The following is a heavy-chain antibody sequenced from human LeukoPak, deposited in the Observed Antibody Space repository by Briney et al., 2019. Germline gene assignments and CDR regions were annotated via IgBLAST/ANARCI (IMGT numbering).Heavy chain of an antibody. D-gene: IGHD6-13*01. CDR2: MNPNSGNT. J-gene: IGHJ4*02. Sequence: ASVKVSCKASGYTFTSYGISWVRQAPGQGLEWMGWMNPNSGNTGYAQKFQGRVTMTRNTSISTAYMELSSLRSEDTAVYYCARGRYSSSWPIDYWGQGTLVTVSS. CDR3: ARGRYSSSWPIDY. V-gene: IGHV1-8*02. CDR1: GYTFTSYG.